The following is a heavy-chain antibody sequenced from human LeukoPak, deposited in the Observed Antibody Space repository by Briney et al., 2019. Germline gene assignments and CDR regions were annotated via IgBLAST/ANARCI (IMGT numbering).Heavy chain of an antibody. CDR2: IYHSGST. CDR1: GGSISSGSYY. D-gene: IGHD5-24*01. V-gene: IGHV4-30-2*01. CDR3: ARGDGYNGELFDY. Sequence: SETLSLTCTVSGGSISSGSYYWSWIRQPPGKGLEWIGYIYHSGSTYYNPSLKSRVTISVDRSKNQFSLKLSSVTAADTAVYYCARGDGYNGELFDYWGQGTLVTVSS. J-gene: IGHJ4*02.